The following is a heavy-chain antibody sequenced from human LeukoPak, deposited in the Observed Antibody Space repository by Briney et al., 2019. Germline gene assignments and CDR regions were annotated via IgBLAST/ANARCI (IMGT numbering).Heavy chain of an antibody. CDR3: ANRGSYSNWYYFDY. J-gene: IGHJ4*02. Sequence: GGSLRLSCAASGFTFSSYSMNWVRQAPGKGLEWVSYISSSSSTIYYADSVKGRFTISRDNAKNSLYLQMNSLRAEDTAVYYCANRGSYSNWYYFDYWGQGTLVTVSS. CDR2: ISSSSSTI. CDR1: GFTFSSYS. D-gene: IGHD4-11*01. V-gene: IGHV3-48*04.